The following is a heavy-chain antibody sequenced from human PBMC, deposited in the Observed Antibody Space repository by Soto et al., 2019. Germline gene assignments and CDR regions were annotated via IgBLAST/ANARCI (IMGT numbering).Heavy chain of an antibody. J-gene: IGHJ4*02. CDR3: VTLQFSRWFY. V-gene: IGHV3-72*01. CDR1: GFTLSDHF. D-gene: IGHD4-4*01. Sequence: LRLSCAASGFTLSDHFMEWVRQAPGKGLEWVGRTKHKAASYTTDYAASVNGGFTISRDDSKNSLYLQMNSLKTEDTAMYYCVTLQFSRWFYWGLGTLVTVSS. CDR2: TKHKAASYTT.